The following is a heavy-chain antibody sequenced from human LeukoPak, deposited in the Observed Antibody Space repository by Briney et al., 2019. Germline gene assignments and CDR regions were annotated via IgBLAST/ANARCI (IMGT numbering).Heavy chain of an antibody. J-gene: IGHJ5*02. V-gene: IGHV4-39*07. CDR3: ARDSNYYDSSDYPGEGFDP. CDR2: IYYTGST. Sequence: SETLSLTCTVSGASISSGVYYWGWIRQPPGKGLEWIGSIYYTGSTYYNPSLKSRVTISVDTSKNQFSLKLSSVTAADTAVYYCARDSNYYDSSDYPGEGFDPWGQGTLVTISS. CDR1: GASISSGVYY. D-gene: IGHD3-22*01.